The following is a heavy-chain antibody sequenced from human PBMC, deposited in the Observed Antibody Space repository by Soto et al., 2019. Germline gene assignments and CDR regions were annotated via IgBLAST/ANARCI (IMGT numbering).Heavy chain of an antibody. CDR2: IYYSGST. V-gene: IGHV4-31*03. CDR3: ARGFSRSVRGEGGAFDI. J-gene: IGHJ3*02. CDR1: GGSISSGGYY. Sequence: SETLSLTCTVSGGSISSGGYYWSWIRQHPGKGLEWIGYIYYSGSTYYNTSLKSRVTISVDTSKNQFSLKLSSVTAADTAVYYCARGFSRSVRGEGGAFDIWGQGTMVTVSS. D-gene: IGHD3-10*01.